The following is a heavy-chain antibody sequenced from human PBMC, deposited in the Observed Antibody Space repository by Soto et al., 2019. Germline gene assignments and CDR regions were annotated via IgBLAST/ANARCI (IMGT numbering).Heavy chain of an antibody. CDR3: ARDLASTTIPNY. J-gene: IGHJ4*02. CDR1: GFTFSSYW. D-gene: IGHD4-17*01. Sequence: EVQLVESGGGLVQPGGSLRLSCAASGFTFSSYWMSWVRQAPGKGLEWVANIKQDGSEIHYVDSVKGRFTISRDNAKNPLYLQLNSLRAEDTAVYYCARDLASTTIPNYWGQGTLVTVSS. CDR2: IKQDGSEI. V-gene: IGHV3-7*04.